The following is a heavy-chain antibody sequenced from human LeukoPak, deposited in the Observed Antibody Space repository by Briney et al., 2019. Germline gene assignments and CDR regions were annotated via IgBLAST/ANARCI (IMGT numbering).Heavy chain of an antibody. CDR3: ASPVVRGVAREFDY. V-gene: IGHV1-24*01. J-gene: IGHJ4*02. D-gene: IGHD3-10*01. CDR2: FDPEDGET. CDR1: GYALTELS. Sequence: GASVKVSCKVSGYALTELSMHWVRQAPGKGLEWMGGFDPEDGETIYAQKFQGRVTMTEDTSTDTAYMELSSLRSEDTAVYYCASPVVRGVAREFDYWGQGTLVTVSS.